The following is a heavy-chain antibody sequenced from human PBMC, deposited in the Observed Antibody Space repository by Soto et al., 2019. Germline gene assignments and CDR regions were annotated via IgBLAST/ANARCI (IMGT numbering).Heavy chain of an antibody. Sequence: QVQLVQSGAEEKKPGASVKVSCKASGYTFTSYAMHWVRQAPGQRLEWMGWINAGNGNTKYSQRFQGRVTITRDTSASTADMELSSLRSEDKAVYDWARAITLPTPLDYWGQGTLVTVSS. CDR3: ARAITLPTPLDY. CDR2: INAGNGNT. J-gene: IGHJ4*02. CDR1: GYTFTSYA. V-gene: IGHV1-3*05. D-gene: IGHD1-20*01.